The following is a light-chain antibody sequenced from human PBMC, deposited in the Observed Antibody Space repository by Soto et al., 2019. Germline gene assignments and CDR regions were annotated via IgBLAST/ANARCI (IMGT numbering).Light chain of an antibody. CDR2: LERSGSY. CDR3: EIWNSHTHV. J-gene: IGLJ3*02. Sequence: QSVLTQSSSASASLGSSVKLTCTLSSGHNDYIIAWHQQQPGKAPRYLMKLERSGSYNKGSGVPDRFSGSSSGAARYLTISNLQFEDEADYYCEIWNSHTHVFGGGTKLTVL. V-gene: IGLV4-60*02. CDR1: SGHNDYI.